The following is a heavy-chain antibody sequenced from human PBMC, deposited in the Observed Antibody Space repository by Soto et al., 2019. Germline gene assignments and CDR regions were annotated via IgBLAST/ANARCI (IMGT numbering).Heavy chain of an antibody. V-gene: IGHV3-11*01. CDR1: GFTFSDYY. CDR3: AREEGQCSGGSCPLPPFFDY. Sequence: GGSLRLSCAASGFTFSDYYMSWIRQAPGKGLEWVSYISSSGSTIYYADSVKGRFTISRDNAKNSLYLQMNSLRAEDTAVYYCAREEGQCSGGSCPLPPFFDYWGQGTLVTVSS. J-gene: IGHJ4*02. CDR2: ISSSGSTI. D-gene: IGHD2-15*01.